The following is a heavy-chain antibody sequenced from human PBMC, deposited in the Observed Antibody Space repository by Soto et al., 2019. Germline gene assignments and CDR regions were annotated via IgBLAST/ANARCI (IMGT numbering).Heavy chain of an antibody. CDR3: VRTAREGAVDPHWLES. J-gene: IGHJ5*02. CDR2: VYYTGST. CDR1: VSSIRSTYYY. Sequence: SETLSLTCTFSVSSIRSTYYYWSFIRQAPGKCLEWIGYVYYTGSTYYNPSLMSRLTISVDTSKNQFSLKLTSVTAAETAVYYCVRTAREGAVDPHWLESWGQGTKVTVSS. V-gene: IGHV4-30-4*01. D-gene: IGHD2-21*02.